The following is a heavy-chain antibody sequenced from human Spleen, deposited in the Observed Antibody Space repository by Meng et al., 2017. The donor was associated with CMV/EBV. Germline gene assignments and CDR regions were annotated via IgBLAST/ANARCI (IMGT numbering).Heavy chain of an antibody. CDR1: FTLIIFT. Sequence: FTLIIFTMNWVRQAPGKGLEWVSSITSSSDIYYSNSVKGRFTISRDNAKNSLYLQMDSLRAEDTALYYCARSPFFISAAVGDAFDIWGQGTMVTVSS. D-gene: IGHD6-13*01. CDR3: ARSPFFISAAVGDAFDI. J-gene: IGHJ3*02. V-gene: IGHV3-21*01. CDR2: ITSSSDI.